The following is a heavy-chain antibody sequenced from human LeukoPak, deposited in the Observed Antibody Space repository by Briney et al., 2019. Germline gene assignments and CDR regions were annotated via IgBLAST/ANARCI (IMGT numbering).Heavy chain of an antibody. D-gene: IGHD1-14*01. J-gene: IGHJ6*03. Sequence: ASVKVSCKASGGTFSSYAISWVRQAPGQGLEWMGGIIPIFGTANYAQKFQGRVTITTDESTSTAYMELSSLRSEDTAVYYCARDPRWGYNHYYMDVWGKGTTVTVSS. CDR1: GGTFSSYA. V-gene: IGHV1-69*05. CDR2: IIPIFGTA. CDR3: ARDPRWGYNHYYMDV.